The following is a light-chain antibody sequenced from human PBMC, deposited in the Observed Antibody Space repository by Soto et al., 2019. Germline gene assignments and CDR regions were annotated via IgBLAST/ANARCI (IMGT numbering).Light chain of an antibody. CDR1: QSVSTY. V-gene: IGKV3-11*01. CDR3: QQRSEWPIT. J-gene: IGKJ5*01. CDR2: DAS. Sequence: EIVLTQSPATLSLSPGERVALSCRASQSVSTYLAWYQQKPGQAPRLFIYDASNRATGVPARFSGSGSGTDFTLTISSLEPEDFAVYYCQQRSEWPITFGQGTRLEIK.